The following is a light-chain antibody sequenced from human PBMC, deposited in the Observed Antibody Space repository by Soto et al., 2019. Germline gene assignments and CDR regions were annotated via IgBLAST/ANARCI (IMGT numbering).Light chain of an antibody. J-gene: IGKJ1*01. CDR3: QQLNSYPVA. CDR2: AAS. Sequence: DIQLTQSPSFLSASVGDRVTITCRASQGISSYLAWYQQKPGKAPKLLIYAASTLQSGVPSRFSGSGPGTELTLTISSLQPEDFATYYCQQLNSYPVAFGQGTKVDI. V-gene: IGKV1-9*01. CDR1: QGISSY.